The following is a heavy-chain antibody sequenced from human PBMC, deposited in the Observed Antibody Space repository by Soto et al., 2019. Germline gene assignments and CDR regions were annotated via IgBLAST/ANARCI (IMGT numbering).Heavy chain of an antibody. Sequence: PGGSLRLSCAASGFTFSGYAMHWVRQAPGKGLEWVAVISYDGSNKYYADSVKGRFTISRDNSKNTLYLQMNSLRAEDTAVYYCARDRGVVVADGMDVWGQGTTVTAP. CDR1: GFTFSGYA. D-gene: IGHD2-15*01. J-gene: IGHJ6*02. CDR3: ARDRGVVVADGMDV. V-gene: IGHV3-30-3*01. CDR2: ISYDGSNK.